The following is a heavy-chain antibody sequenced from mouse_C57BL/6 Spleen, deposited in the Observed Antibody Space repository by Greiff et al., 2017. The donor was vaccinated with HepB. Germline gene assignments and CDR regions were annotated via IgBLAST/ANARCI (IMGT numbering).Heavy chain of an antibody. CDR3: ARSDRDYFDY. Sequence: QVHVKQPGAELVKPGASVKMSCKASGYTFTSYWITWVKQRPGQGLEWIGDIYPGSGSTNYNEKFKSKATLTVDTSSSTAYMQLSSLTSEDSAVYYCARSDRDYFDYWGQGTTLTVSS. CDR2: IYPGSGST. J-gene: IGHJ2*01. V-gene: IGHV1-55*01. CDR1: GYTFTSYW.